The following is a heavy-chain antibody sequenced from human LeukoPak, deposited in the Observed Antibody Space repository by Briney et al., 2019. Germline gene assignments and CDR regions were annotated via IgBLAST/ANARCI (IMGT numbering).Heavy chain of an antibody. V-gene: IGHV3-7*03. Sequence: GGSLRLSCAASGFTFSDFWMTWIRQPPGQGLEWVAHIKQDGSERKYVNSVKGRFTISRDNAKKSLYLQMNSLRAEDTAIYYCVRDVGWYRFDYWGQGALVTVSS. CDR3: VRDVGWYRFDY. D-gene: IGHD6-19*01. CDR2: IKQDGSER. J-gene: IGHJ4*02. CDR1: GFTFSDFW.